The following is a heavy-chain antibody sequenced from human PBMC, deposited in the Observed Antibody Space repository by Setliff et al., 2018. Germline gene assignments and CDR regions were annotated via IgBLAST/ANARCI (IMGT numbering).Heavy chain of an antibody. CDR2: ISPYSGNS. V-gene: IGHV1-18*01. Sequence: ASVKVSCKASGYTFSDYGVSWVRQAPGQGLEWLGWISPYSGNSYSAPKFQGRLFLTTDTSAATAYLDLRSLRSDDAAVYFCSRLVRFCTRTACQRLSGDDYWGQGTLVTVSS. J-gene: IGHJ4*02. D-gene: IGHD6-13*01. CDR1: GYTFSDYG. CDR3: SRLVRFCTRTACQRLSGDDY.